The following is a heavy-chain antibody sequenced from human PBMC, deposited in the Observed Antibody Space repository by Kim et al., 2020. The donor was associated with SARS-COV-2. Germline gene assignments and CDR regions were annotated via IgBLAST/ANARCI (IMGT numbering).Heavy chain of an antibody. CDR1: GGTFSSYA. CDR2: IIPIFGTA. J-gene: IGHJ3*02. V-gene: IGHV1-69*13. D-gene: IGHD2-21*02. Sequence: SVKVSCKASGGTFSSYAISWVRQAPGQGLEWMGGIIPIFGTANYAQKFQGRVTITADESTSTAYMELSSLRSEDTAVYYCATDFVVVTTRHAFDIWGQGTMVTVSS. CDR3: ATDFVVVTTRHAFDI.